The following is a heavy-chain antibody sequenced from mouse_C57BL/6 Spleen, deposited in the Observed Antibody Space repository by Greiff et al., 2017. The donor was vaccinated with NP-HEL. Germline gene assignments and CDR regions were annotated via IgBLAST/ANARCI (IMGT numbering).Heavy chain of an antibody. CDR2: INPNNGGT. J-gene: IGHJ1*03. CDR1: GYTFTDYN. V-gene: IGHV1-18*01. CDR3: ARRITSVVARWYVDV. Sequence: EVQLQQSGPELVKPGASVKIPCKASGYTFTDYNMDWVKQSHGKSLEWIGDINPNNGGTIYNQKFKGKATLTVDKSSSTAYMGLRSLTSEDTAVYYCARRITSVVARWYVDVWGTGTTVTVSS. D-gene: IGHD1-1*01.